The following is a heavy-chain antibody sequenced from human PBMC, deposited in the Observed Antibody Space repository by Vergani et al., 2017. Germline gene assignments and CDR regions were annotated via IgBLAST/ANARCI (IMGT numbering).Heavy chain of an antibody. CDR1: GDCVSSNSAA. V-gene: IGHV6-1*01. D-gene: IGHD6-13*01. J-gene: IGHJ4*02. Sequence: QVQLQQSGPGLVKPSQTLLLTCAISGDCVSSNSAAWNWIRQSPSRGLEWLGRTYYRSKWYNDYAVSVKSRISIHPDTTKKQCSLQLNSVTPEDTAVDDCAREGEQQLSNWGQGTLVTVSS. CDR3: AREGEQQLSN. CDR2: TYYRSKWYN.